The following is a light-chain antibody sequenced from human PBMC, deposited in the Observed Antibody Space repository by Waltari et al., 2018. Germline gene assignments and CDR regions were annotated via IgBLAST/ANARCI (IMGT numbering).Light chain of an antibody. CDR2: AAS. V-gene: IGKV1-8*01. CDR3: QQYYSYPRT. J-gene: IGKJ3*01. Sequence: AIRITQSQSSLSASTGDRVTITCRASQGISSYLAWYQQKPGIAPKLLIYAASTLQSGVPSRFSGSGSGTDFTLTISCLQSEDFATYYCQQYYSYPRTFGPGTKVDIK. CDR1: QGISSY.